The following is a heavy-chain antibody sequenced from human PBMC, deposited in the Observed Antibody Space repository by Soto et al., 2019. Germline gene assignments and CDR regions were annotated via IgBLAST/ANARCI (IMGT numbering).Heavy chain of an antibody. D-gene: IGHD3-9*01. J-gene: IGHJ5*02. CDR3: ARANPRDYDIFTGVDP. CDR2: IIPILGLA. CDR1: GGTFSSYS. Sequence: SVKVSCKASGGTFSSYSISWVRQAPGQGLEWMGRIIPILGLANYAQKFQGRVTITADKSTSTVYMDLSSLRSEDTAVYYCARANPRDYDIFTGVDPWGQGTLVIVSS. V-gene: IGHV1-69*02.